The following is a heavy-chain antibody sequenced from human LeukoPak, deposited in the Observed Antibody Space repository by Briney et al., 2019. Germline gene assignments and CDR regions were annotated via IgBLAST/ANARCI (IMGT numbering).Heavy chain of an antibody. D-gene: IGHD4-17*01. J-gene: IGHJ3*02. Sequence: SETLSLTCTVSGGSISSYYWSWIRQPPGKGLEWIGYIYYSGSTNYNPSLKSRVTISVDTSKNQFSLKLSSVTAADTAVYYCARAPYGDAFDIWDQGTMVTVSS. CDR2: IYYSGST. CDR3: ARAPYGDAFDI. CDR1: GGSISSYY. V-gene: IGHV4-59*01.